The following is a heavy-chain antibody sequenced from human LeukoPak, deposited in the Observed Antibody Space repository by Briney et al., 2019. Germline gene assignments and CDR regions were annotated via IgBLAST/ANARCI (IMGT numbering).Heavy chain of an antibody. V-gene: IGHV1-8*01. CDR3: ARASGVYSSGWYTPCFY. CDR1: GYTFTSYD. D-gene: IGHD6-19*01. J-gene: IGHJ4*02. Sequence: ASVKVSCKASGYTFTSYDINWVRQATGQGLEWMGWMNPNSGNTGYAQKFQGRVTITADESTSTAYMELSSLRSEDTAVYYCARASGVYSSGWYTPCFYWGQGTLVTVSS. CDR2: MNPNSGNT.